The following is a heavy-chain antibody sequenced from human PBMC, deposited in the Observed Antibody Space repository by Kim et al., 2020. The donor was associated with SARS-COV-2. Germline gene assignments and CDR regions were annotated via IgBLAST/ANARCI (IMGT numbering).Heavy chain of an antibody. V-gene: IGHV4-59*01. J-gene: IGHJ6*02. D-gene: IGHD1-26*01. Sequence: SRVTISVDTSKNQFSLKLSSVTAADTAVYYCARALIVGATEGYYYGMDVWGQGTTVTVSS. CDR3: ARALIVGATEGYYYGMDV.